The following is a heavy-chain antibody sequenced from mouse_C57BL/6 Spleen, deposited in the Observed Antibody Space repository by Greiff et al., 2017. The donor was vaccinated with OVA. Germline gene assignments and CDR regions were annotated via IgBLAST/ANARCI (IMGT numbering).Heavy chain of an antibody. J-gene: IGHJ1*03. CDR3: ERGESADGYCDD. CDR2: IYPGDGDT. V-gene: IGHV1-82*01. CDR1: GYAFSSSW. Sequence: QVQLQQSGPELVKPGASVKISCKASGYAFSSSWMNWVKQRPGKGLEWIGRIYPGDGDTNYNGKFKGKATLTADKSSSTAYMQLSSLTSEDSAVSDCERGESADGYCDDWGTGTTVTVSA. D-gene: IGHD6-1*01.